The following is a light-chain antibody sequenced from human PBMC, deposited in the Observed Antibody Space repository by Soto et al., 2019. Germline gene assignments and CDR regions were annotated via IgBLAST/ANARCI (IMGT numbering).Light chain of an antibody. CDR1: QSISSY. V-gene: IGKV1-33*01. CDR2: AAS. Sequence: DIQITHSPSSLSASVVERVTITFRASQSISSYLNWYQQKPGKAPKLLIYAASSLQSGVPSRFRGSGSGKDFTFTISRLQPEDIATYYCQQYENLPTFGQGTRLEIK. CDR3: QQYENLPT. J-gene: IGKJ5*01.